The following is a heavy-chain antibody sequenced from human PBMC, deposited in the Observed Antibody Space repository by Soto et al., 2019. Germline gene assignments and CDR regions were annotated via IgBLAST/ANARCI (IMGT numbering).Heavy chain of an antibody. V-gene: IGHV1-69*12. D-gene: IGHD2-21*02. CDR1: GGTFSSYA. CDR2: IIPIFGTV. J-gene: IGHJ6*02. Sequence: QVQLVQSGAEVKKPGSSVKVSCKASGGTFSSYAISWVRQAPGQGLEWMGGIIPIFGTVNYAQKFQGRVTITADESTSTAYMELSSLRSEDTAVYYCVRPYCGGDCYSVYYYYGMDVWGQGTTVTVSS. CDR3: VRPYCGGDCYSVYYYYGMDV.